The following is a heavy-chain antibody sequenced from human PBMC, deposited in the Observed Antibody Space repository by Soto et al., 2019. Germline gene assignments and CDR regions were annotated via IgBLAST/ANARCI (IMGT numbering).Heavy chain of an antibody. Sequence: ASVKVSCKASGYTFTSYDINWVRQAPGQGLEWMGWISAYNGNTNYAQKLQGRVTMTTDTSTSTAYMELRSLRSDDTAVYYCASGSYPPSYYYGMDVWGQGTTVTVSS. V-gene: IGHV1-18*01. J-gene: IGHJ6*02. CDR2: ISAYNGNT. D-gene: IGHD1-26*01. CDR1: GYTFTSYD. CDR3: ASGSYPPSYYYGMDV.